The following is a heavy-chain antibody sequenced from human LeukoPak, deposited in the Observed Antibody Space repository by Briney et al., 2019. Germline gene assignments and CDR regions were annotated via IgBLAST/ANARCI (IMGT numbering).Heavy chain of an antibody. CDR3: AKDGQDHRSSWYDY. Sequence: GGSLRLSCAVSGFTFSSYGMHWVRQAPGKGLEWVAVIWYGGTNKYYADSVKGRFTISRDNSKNTLYLQMNSLRTDDTAVYYCAKDGQDHRSSWYDYWGQGTLVTVSS. V-gene: IGHV3-30*02. D-gene: IGHD6-13*01. CDR2: IWYGGTNK. J-gene: IGHJ4*02. CDR1: GFTFSSYG.